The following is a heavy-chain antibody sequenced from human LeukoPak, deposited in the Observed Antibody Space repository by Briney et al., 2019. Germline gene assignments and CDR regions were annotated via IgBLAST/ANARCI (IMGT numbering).Heavy chain of an antibody. CDR1: GYTFTSYD. CDR3: ARRFSSTSFYYSYYGMDV. D-gene: IGHD2-2*01. CDR2: MNPNSGNT. Sequence: ASVKVSCKASGYTFTSYDINWVRQATGQGLEWMGWMNPNSGNTSYAQKFQGRVTMTRNTSISTAYMELSSLRSEDTAVYYCARRFSSTSFYYSYYGMDVWGQGTTVTVSS. V-gene: IGHV1-8*01. J-gene: IGHJ6*02.